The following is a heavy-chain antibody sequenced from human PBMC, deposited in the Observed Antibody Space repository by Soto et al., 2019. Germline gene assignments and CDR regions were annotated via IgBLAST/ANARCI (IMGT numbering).Heavy chain of an antibody. CDR3: ARKDKSGYFNWFDP. CDR1: GYRFTSYW. J-gene: IGHJ5*02. D-gene: IGHD3-22*01. CDR2: IFPSDSDT. Sequence: GESLKISCRTSGYRFTSYWIAWVRQMPGKGLEWMGIIFPSDSDTRYSPSFQGQVTISADRSTSTVFPQWASLKASDTAVYFCARKDKSGYFNWFDPWGQGTLVTVSS. V-gene: IGHV5-51*01.